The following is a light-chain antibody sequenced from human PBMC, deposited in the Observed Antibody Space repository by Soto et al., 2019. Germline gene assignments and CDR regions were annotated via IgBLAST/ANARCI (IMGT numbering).Light chain of an antibody. CDR3: SSHAGNTNPFV. CDR1: NSDIGGYNY. Sequence: QSALTQPPSASGSPGQSVTISCTGTNSDIGGYNYVSWYQQHPGKAPKVMIYDVNKRPSGVPDRFSGSKSGNTASLTVSGLQAEDEADYYCSSHAGNTNPFVFGTGTKLTVL. J-gene: IGLJ1*01. CDR2: DVN. V-gene: IGLV2-8*01.